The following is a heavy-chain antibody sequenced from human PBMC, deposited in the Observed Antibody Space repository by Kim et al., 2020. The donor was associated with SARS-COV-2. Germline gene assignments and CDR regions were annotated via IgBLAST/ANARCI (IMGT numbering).Heavy chain of an antibody. CDR1: GFTFSSYD. J-gene: IGHJ3*02. D-gene: IGHD6-13*01. Sequence: GGSLRLSCAASGFTFSSYDMHWVRQATGKGLEWVSAIGTAGDTYYPGSVKGRFTISRENAKNSLYLQMNSLRAGDTAVYYCARGYSSSLYWAFDIWGQGTMVTVSS. CDR3: ARGYSSSLYWAFDI. CDR2: IGTAGDT. V-gene: IGHV3-13*01.